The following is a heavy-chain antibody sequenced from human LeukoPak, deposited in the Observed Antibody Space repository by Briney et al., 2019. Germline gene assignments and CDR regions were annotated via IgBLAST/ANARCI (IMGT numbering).Heavy chain of an antibody. V-gene: IGHV3-7*01. D-gene: IGHD4-11*01. Sequence: GGSLTLSCAASGFTFSSYWISWVRQAPGRGRAWVANIKQDGSEKYNVDSVKGRFTNSRDNAKNSLYLQMNSLRAEDTAVYSCARGPQSLFDYWGQGTLVTASS. J-gene: IGHJ4*02. CDR2: IKQDGSEK. CDR3: ARGPQSLFDY. CDR1: GFTFSSYW.